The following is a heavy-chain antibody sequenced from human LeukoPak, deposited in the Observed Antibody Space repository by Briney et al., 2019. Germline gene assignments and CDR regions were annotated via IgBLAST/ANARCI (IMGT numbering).Heavy chain of an antibody. CDR2: ISWNSGSI. CDR3: SKARGYSYGYYYYGMDV. Sequence: GGSLRLSCAASGFSFDDYAMHWVRQAPGKGLEWVSGISWNSGSIGYADSVKGRFTISRDNAKNSLYLQMNSLRAEDTALYHCSKARGYSYGYYYYGMDVWGQGTTVTVSS. J-gene: IGHJ6*02. D-gene: IGHD5-18*01. CDR1: GFSFDDYA. V-gene: IGHV3-9*01.